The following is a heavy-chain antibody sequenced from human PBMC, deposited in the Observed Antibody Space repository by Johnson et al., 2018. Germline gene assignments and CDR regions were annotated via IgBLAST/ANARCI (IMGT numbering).Heavy chain of an antibody. D-gene: IGHD4-17*01. Sequence: QVQLVQSGGGVVQPVGSLRLSCVASGFTFSKYGIHWVRQAPGKRPEWVALLSHDGRNKYYGDSVRGRFTPPRDNSRSTLLLQVNSLRTEDTAVYYCVKVGLTDYAPHDAFGVWGQGTMGAVAA. CDR1: GFTFSKYG. CDR2: LSHDGRNK. CDR3: VKVGLTDYAPHDAFGV. V-gene: IGHV3-30*18. J-gene: IGHJ3*01.